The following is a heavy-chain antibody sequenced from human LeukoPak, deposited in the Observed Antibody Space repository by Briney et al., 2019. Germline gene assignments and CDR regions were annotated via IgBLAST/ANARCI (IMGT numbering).Heavy chain of an antibody. CDR3: ARMGSGWPPYYFDY. D-gene: IGHD6-19*01. Sequence: GESLKISCQVSGYIFTHYWIGWVRQMPGKGLESMGIIYPADSDTTYSPSFQGQVTISADKSISTVYLQWSSLKASDTAMYYCARMGSGWPPYYFDYWGQGTLVTVSS. CDR1: GYIFTHYW. V-gene: IGHV5-51*01. CDR2: IYPADSDT. J-gene: IGHJ4*02.